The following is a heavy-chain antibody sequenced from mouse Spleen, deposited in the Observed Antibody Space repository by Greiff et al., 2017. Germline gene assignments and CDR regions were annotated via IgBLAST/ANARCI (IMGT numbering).Heavy chain of an antibody. CDR1: GFTFSSYA. V-gene: IGHV5-4*03. D-gene: IGHD1-1*01. CDR3: ARSLYYGSSYLDY. Sequence: EVMLVESGGGLVKPGGSLKLSCAASGFTFSSYAMSWVRQTPEKRLEWVATISDGGSYTYYPDNVKGRFTISRDNAKNNLYLQMSHLKSEDTAMYYCARSLYYGSSYLDYWGQGTTLTVSS. J-gene: IGHJ2*01. CDR2: ISDGGSYT.